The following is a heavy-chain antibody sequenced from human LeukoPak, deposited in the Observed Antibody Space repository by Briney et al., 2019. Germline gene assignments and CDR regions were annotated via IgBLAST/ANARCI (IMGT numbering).Heavy chain of an antibody. V-gene: IGHV3-21*06. CDR1: GFTVSEFW. CDR3: ARDRANNWNYEWGY. J-gene: IGHJ4*02. Sequence: PGGSLRLSCAASGFTVSEFWMSWVRQAPGKGLEWVSSISSSSSYIYYADSVKGRFTISRDNAKNSLYLQMNSLRAEDTAVYYCARDRANNWNYEWGYWGQGTLVTVSS. CDR2: ISSSSSYI. D-gene: IGHD1-7*01.